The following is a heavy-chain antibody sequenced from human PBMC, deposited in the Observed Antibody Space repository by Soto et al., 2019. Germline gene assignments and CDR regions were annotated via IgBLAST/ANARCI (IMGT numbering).Heavy chain of an antibody. J-gene: IGHJ3*02. CDR2: LSYWEH. CDR3: ARKDFNTGAFDI. V-gene: IGHV4-4*02. Sequence: QVQLQESGPGLVKPSGTLSLTCAVSGGSISSDNWWSWVRQPPREGAGLDWGNLSYWEHQLQPVPQESSHISVDKSKNQFSLKLSSVTAADTAVYYCARKDFNTGAFDIWGQGTMVTVSS. D-gene: IGHD3-3*01. CDR1: GGSISSDNW.